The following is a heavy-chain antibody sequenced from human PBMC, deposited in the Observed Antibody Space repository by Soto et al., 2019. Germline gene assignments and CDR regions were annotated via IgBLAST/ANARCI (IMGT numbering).Heavy chain of an antibody. Sequence: SETLSLTCTVSGGSISSSSYYWGWIRQPPGKGLEWIGSIYYSGSTYYNPSLKSRVTISVDTSKNQFSLKLSSVTAADTAVYYCARRGRYSSSSHSEYYYYYMDVWGKGTKVTVSS. CDR3: ARRGRYSSSSHSEYYYYYMDV. CDR1: GGSISSSSYY. D-gene: IGHD6-13*01. CDR2: IYYSGST. V-gene: IGHV4-39*01. J-gene: IGHJ6*03.